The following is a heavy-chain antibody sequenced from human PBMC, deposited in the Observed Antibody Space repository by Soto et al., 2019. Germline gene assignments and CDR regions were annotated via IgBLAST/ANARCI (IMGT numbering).Heavy chain of an antibody. CDR2: INAGNGNT. D-gene: IGHD2-21*02. CDR1: GYTFTSYA. Sequence: QVQLVQSGAEEKKPGASVKVSCKASGYTFTSYAMHWVRQAPGQRLEWMGWINAGNGNTKYSQKFQGRVTSTRDTSAITDYMELSNLKSEDRTVYYCARSIVVVTALDYWGQGTLVTVPS. J-gene: IGHJ4*02. V-gene: IGHV1-3*05. CDR3: ARSIVVVTALDY.